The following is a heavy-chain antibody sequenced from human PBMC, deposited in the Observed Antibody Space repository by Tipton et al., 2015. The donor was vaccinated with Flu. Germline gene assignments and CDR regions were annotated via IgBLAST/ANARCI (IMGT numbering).Heavy chain of an antibody. CDR1: GFTFSNNW. V-gene: IGHV3-7*03. Sequence: SLRLSCAASGFTFSNNWMDWVRRAPGKGLEWVANINADGTEIRYVESVKGRFTISRDNAKNSLYLQMNSVRAEDTAIYYCTRTLDDWGQGTLVTVSS. CDR2: INADGTEI. J-gene: IGHJ4*02. CDR3: TRTLDD.